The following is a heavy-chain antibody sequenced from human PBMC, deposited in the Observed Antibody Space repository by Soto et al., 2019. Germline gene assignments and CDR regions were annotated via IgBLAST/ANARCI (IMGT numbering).Heavy chain of an antibody. CDR2: ISRGGNYI. CDR3: ARASDFWSGYYRLSFDL. CDR1: GFTFSLNS. Sequence: GGSLRLSCAAPGFTFSLNSMSWVRQAPGKGLEWVSSISRGGNYIYYGDSVKGRFTISRDDATKSVYLDMNSLRVEDTAVYYCARASDFWSGYYRLSFDLWGPGTLVTVSS. D-gene: IGHD3-3*01. J-gene: IGHJ5*02. V-gene: IGHV3-21*01.